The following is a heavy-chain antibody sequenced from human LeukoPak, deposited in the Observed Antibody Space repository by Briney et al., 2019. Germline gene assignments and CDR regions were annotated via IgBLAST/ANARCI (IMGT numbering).Heavy chain of an antibody. J-gene: IGHJ4*02. CDR1: GFTYSNYG. D-gene: IGHD3-10*01. Sequence: GGSLRLSCAASGFTYSNYGMHWVRQAPGKGLEWVAFIRYDGSNKYYADSVKGRFTISRDNSKNTLYLQMNSLRAEDTAVYYCAKLDYYGSGSYHSPDYWGQGTLVTVSS. V-gene: IGHV3-30*02. CDR3: AKLDYYGSGSYHSPDY. CDR2: IRYDGSNK.